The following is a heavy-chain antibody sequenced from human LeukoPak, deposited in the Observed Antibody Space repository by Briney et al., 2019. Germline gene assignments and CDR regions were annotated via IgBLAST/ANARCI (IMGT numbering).Heavy chain of an antibody. D-gene: IGHD4-23*01. CDR3: ARDPSLYGGNASDI. CDR2: INPNSGGT. CDR1: GYTFTGYY. V-gene: IGHV1-2*02. Sequence: GASVKVSCKASGYTFTGYYMHWVRQAPGQGLEWMGWINPNSGGTNYAQKFQGRVTMTRDTSISTAYMELSRLRSDDTAVYYCARDPSLYGGNASDIWGQGTMVTVSS. J-gene: IGHJ3*02.